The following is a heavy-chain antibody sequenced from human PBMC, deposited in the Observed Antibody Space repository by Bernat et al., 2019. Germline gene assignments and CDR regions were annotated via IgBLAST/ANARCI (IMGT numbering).Heavy chain of an antibody. CDR2: ISYDGSNK. CDR1: GFTFSSYA. CDR3: ASTSQRGFDY. V-gene: IGHV3-30-3*01. J-gene: IGHJ4*02. Sequence: VQLVESGGGVVQPGRSLRLSCAASGFTFSSYAMHWVRQAPGKGLEWVAVISYDGSNKYYADSVKGRFTISRDNSKNTLYLQMNSLRAEDTAVYYCASTSQRGFDYWGQGTLVTVSS.